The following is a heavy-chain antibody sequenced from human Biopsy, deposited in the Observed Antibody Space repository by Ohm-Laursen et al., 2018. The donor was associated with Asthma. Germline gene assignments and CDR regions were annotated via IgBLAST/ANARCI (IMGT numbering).Heavy chain of an antibody. CDR3: ARGYSGSDRIVYYYSGLEV. CDR1: GDSFSNYA. J-gene: IGHJ6*02. D-gene: IGHD5-12*01. V-gene: IGHV1-69*01. Sequence: SSVKVSCKASGDSFSNYAISWVRQAPGQGLEWMGGPIPVLGTPDHAQMFEGRVTITADESTSAAYMELSSLSSEDTAVYYCARGYSGSDRIVYYYSGLEVWGQGTTVTVSS. CDR2: PIPVLGTP.